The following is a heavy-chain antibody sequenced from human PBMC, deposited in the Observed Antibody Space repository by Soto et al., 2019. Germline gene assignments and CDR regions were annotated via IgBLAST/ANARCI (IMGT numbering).Heavy chain of an antibody. J-gene: IGHJ5*02. CDR1: GYSFTIYC. CDR2: IDPSDSYT. V-gene: IGHV5-10-1*01. Sequence: GESLKISCKGTGYSFTIYCISWVRQMPGKGLEWMGRIDPSDSYTNYSPSFQGHVTISADKSISTAYLQWSSLKASDIAMYYCARQGQQLRYGWSDPWGQGTLVTVSS. D-gene: IGHD6-13*01. CDR3: ARQGQQLRYGWSDP.